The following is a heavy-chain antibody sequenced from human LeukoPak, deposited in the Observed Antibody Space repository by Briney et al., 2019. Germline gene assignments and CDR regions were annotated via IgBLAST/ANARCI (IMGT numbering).Heavy chain of an antibody. V-gene: IGHV3-23*01. CDR3: AKDGRLLLWFGELFVSNWFDP. Sequence: GGSLRLSCAASGFTFSSYAMSWVRQAPGKGLEWVSAISGSGGSTYYADSVKGRFTISRDNSKNTLYLQMNSLRAEDTAVYYCAKDGRLLLWFGELFVSNWFDPWGQGTLVTVSS. J-gene: IGHJ5*02. CDR2: ISGSGGST. CDR1: GFTFSSYA. D-gene: IGHD3-10*01.